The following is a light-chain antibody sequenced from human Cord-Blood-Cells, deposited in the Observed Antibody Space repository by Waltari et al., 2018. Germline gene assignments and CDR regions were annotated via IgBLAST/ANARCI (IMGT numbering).Light chain of an antibody. Sequence: DIQMTQSPSSVSASVGDRVTITCRASQGISSWLAWYQQRPGKAPKLLIYAACSLQSGVPSRFSCSGSGADVALSCSRLEPDDFGVYCCEQANSFPYRFGQGTKL. CDR2: AAC. J-gene: IGKJ2*03. V-gene: IGKV1D-12*01. CDR3: EQANSFPYR. CDR1: QGISSW.